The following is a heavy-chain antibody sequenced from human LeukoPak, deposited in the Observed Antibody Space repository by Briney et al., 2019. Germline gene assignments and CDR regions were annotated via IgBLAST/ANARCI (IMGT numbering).Heavy chain of an antibody. CDR1: GFTFSSYG. V-gene: IGHV3-30*02. D-gene: IGHD6-13*01. CDR2: IWYGGSNK. CDR3: AKEAGIAARRGYFDY. Sequence: GGSLRLSCAASGFTFSSYGMHWVRQAPGKGLEWVAVIWYGGSNKYYADSVKGRFTISRDNSKNTLYLQMNSLRAEDTAVYYCAKEAGIAARRGYFDYWGQGTLVTVSS. J-gene: IGHJ4*02.